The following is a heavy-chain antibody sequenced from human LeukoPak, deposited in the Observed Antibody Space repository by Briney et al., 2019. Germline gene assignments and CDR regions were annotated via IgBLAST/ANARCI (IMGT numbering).Heavy chain of an antibody. D-gene: IGHD4-23*01. J-gene: IGHJ4*02. CDR1: GGFFRECY. CDR3: ARGSNSVAY. CDR2: ISHSGDT. Sequence: KPSETLSLTCAVYGGFFRECYWSGIRQPPRGGLEWVGEISHSGDTNYNPSLKSRVTISLGAAKNQFSLNLSSVTAADTAVYYCARGSNSVAYWGQGTLVTVSS. V-gene: IGHV4-34*01.